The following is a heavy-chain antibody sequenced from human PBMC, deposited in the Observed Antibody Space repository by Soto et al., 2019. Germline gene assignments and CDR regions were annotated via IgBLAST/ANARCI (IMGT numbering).Heavy chain of an antibody. CDR3: AKARDTTIFGVVFDY. D-gene: IGHD3-3*02. Sequence: EVQLLESGGGLVQPGGSLTLSCAASGFTFSNYAMNWVRQAPGKGRERVSAISVSGGSTYYADSVKGRFTISRDNSKNTLYLQMNSLRAEDTAIYYCAKARDTTIFGVVFDYWGQGAQVTVSS. V-gene: IGHV3-23*01. CDR2: ISVSGGST. J-gene: IGHJ4*02. CDR1: GFTFSNYA.